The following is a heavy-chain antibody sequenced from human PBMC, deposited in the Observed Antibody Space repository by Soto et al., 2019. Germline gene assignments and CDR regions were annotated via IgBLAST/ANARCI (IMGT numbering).Heavy chain of an antibody. CDR3: ASRGYYDFWSGYFSRNCYGMVD. CDR1: GGTFSSYA. Sequence: SVKVSCKASGGTFSSYAISWVRQAPGQGLEWMGGIIPIFGTANYAQKFQGRVTITADESTSTAYMELSSLRSEDTAVYYCASRGYYDFWSGYFSRNCYGMVDWGQGATVTVSS. J-gene: IGHJ6*01. V-gene: IGHV1-69*13. D-gene: IGHD3-3*01. CDR2: IIPIFGTA.